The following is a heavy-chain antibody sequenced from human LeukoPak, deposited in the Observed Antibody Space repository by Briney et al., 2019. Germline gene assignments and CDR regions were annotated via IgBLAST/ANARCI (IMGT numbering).Heavy chain of an antibody. CDR1: GFTFSSHF. V-gene: IGHV3-21*01. J-gene: IGHJ4*02. D-gene: IGHD1-26*01. Sequence: GGSLRLSCAASGFTFSSHFMNWVRQAPGKGLEWVSSISSSSGYIYYADSVEGRFTISRDNAKNSLYLQMNSLRAEDTAVYYCSRWSAGSLDYWGQGTPVTVSS. CDR2: ISSSSGYI. CDR3: SRWSAGSLDY.